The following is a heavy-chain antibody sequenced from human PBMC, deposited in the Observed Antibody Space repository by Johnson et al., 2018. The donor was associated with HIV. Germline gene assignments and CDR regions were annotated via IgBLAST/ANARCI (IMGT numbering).Heavy chain of an antibody. D-gene: IGHD3-10*01. V-gene: IGHV3-66*01. CDR3: AVLCSGCADAFDV. J-gene: IGHJ3*01. Sequence: EQLVESGGGLVQPGGSLRLSCAASGFTVSSNYMSWVRQAPGKGLEWVSVIYSGGSTYYADSVKGRFTISRDNSKNTLYLQMNSLRAEDGAVYYCAVLCSGCADAFDVWGQGTMVTVS. CDR1: GFTVSSNY. CDR2: IYSGGST.